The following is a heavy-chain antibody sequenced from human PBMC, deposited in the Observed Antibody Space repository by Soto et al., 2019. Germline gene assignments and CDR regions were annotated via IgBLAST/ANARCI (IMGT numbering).Heavy chain of an antibody. V-gene: IGHV1-46*01. CDR2: MNPSGGSP. Sequence: GASVKVSCKACGYTFTGYYMHWVRQAPGQGLEWMGRMNPSGGSPSHPQKFQGRVTMTRDTSTSTVYMELSSLRSEDTAVYYCAREYGYYYDSSGNPFDPWG. CDR3: AREYGYYYDSSGNPFDP. D-gene: IGHD3-22*01. J-gene: IGHJ5*02. CDR1: GYTFTGYY.